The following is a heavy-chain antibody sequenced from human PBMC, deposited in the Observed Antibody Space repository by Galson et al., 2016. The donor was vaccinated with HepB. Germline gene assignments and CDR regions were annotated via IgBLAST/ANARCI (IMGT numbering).Heavy chain of an antibody. Sequence: SLRLSCAASGFTVSSNYMTWVRQAPGKGLEYVSVIYSGGTTYYADSVKGRFTISRDNSKNTLFLQMNTLRDEDTAVYYCARGVYGDHGWFDYWGKGTLVTGSS. CDR3: ARGVYGDHGWFDY. CDR2: IYSGGTT. J-gene: IGHJ4*02. V-gene: IGHV3-66*02. D-gene: IGHD4-17*01. CDR1: GFTVSSNY.